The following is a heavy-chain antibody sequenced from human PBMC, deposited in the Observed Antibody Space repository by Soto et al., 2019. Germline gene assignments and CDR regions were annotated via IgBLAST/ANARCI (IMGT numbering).Heavy chain of an antibody. V-gene: IGHV3-53*01. CDR3: ARDMITGTNPYYYYYGMDV. CDR2: IYSGGST. D-gene: IGHD1-20*01. J-gene: IGHJ6*02. CDR1: GFTVSSNY. Sequence: GGSLRLSCAASGFTVSSNYMSWVRQAPGKGLEWVSVIYSGGSTYYADSVKGRFTISRDNSKNTLYLQMNSLRAEDTAVYYCARDMITGTNPYYYYYGMDVWGQGTTVTVSS.